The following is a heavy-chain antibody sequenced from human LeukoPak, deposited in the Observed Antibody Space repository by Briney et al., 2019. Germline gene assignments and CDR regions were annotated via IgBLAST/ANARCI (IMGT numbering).Heavy chain of an antibody. D-gene: IGHD6-19*01. CDR1: GFTVSSNY. CDR2: IYSGGST. CDR3: ARNGYTSGWYRN. J-gene: IGHJ4*02. V-gene: IGHV3-53*01. Sequence: GGSLRLSCAASGFTVSSNYMSWVRQAPGKGLEWVSTIYSGGSTYYADSVKGRFTISRDISKNTLYLQMNSLRGEDTAVYYCARNGYTSGWYRNWGQGTLVTVSS.